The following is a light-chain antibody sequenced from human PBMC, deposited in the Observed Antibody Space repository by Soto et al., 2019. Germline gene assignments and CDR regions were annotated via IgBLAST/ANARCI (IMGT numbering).Light chain of an antibody. Sequence: DIVMTQSPDSLAVSLGERATINCKSSQSVLYSSNNKNYLAWYQQKPGQPTKLLIYWASTRESGVPDRFSGSGSGTDFTFTFNILLGEDLAVYYCQQYSSTPLFGGGTKVEIK. CDR2: WAS. CDR1: QSVLYSSNNKNY. CDR3: QQYSSTPL. J-gene: IGKJ4*01. V-gene: IGKV4-1*01.